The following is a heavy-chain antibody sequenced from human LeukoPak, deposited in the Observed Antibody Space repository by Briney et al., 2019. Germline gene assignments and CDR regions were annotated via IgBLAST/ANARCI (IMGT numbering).Heavy chain of an antibody. CDR3: ANLVEMATPQPPFDY. D-gene: IGHD5-24*01. V-gene: IGHV3-23*01. Sequence: QPGGSLTLSCAASGFTFSSYAMSWVRQAPGKGLEWVSAISGSGGSTYHADSVKGRFTISRDNSKNTLYLQMNSLRAEDTAVYYCANLVEMATPQPPFDYWGQGTLVTVSS. CDR2: ISGSGGST. CDR1: GFTFSSYA. J-gene: IGHJ4*02.